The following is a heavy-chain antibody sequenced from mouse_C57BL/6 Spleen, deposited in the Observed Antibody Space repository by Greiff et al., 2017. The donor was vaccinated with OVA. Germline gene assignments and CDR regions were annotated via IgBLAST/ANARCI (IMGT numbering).Heavy chain of an antibody. V-gene: IGHV1-61*01. J-gene: IGHJ2*01. CDR1: GYTFTSYW. Sequence: QVQLQQSGAELVMPGSSVKLSCKASGYTFTSYWLDWVKQRPGQGLEWIGNIYPSDSETHYNQKFKDKATLTVDKSSSTAYMQLSSLTSEDSAVYYCARWGGTDFDYWGQGTTLTVSS. CDR3: ARWGGTDFDY. D-gene: IGHD4-1*01. CDR2: IYPSDSET.